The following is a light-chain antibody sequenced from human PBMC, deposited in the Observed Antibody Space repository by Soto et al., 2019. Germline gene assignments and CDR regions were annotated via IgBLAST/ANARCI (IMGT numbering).Light chain of an antibody. V-gene: IGKV1-39*01. Sequence: DIQMTQSPSSLSASVGDRVTITFRASQSITTYLNWYQQKPGKAPKLLIYAASSLQSGVPSGFSGSGSGTDFTLTISSLQPEDFATYYCQQSYSSPYTFGQGTKLVIK. J-gene: IGKJ2*01. CDR1: QSITTY. CDR2: AAS. CDR3: QQSYSSPYT.